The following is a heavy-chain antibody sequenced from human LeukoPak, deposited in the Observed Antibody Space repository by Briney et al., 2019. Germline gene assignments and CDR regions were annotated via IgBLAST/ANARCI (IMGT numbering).Heavy chain of an antibody. V-gene: IGHV4-4*07. J-gene: IGHJ3*02. CDR2: IYTSGST. Sequence: SETLSLTCTVSGGSISSYYWSWIRQPAGKGREWIGRIYTSGSTNYNPSLKSRVTMSVDTSKNQFSLKLSSVTAADTAVDYCARDPGSYFLLDAFDIWGQGTMVTVSS. CDR1: GGSISSYY. D-gene: IGHD1-26*01. CDR3: ARDPGSYFLLDAFDI.